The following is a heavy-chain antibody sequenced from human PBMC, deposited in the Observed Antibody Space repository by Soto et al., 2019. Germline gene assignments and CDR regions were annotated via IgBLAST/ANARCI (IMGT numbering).Heavy chain of an antibody. CDR2: IRSEGYGGTT. D-gene: IGHD2-15*01. V-gene: IGHV3-49*03. Sequence: EVQLVESGGGLVQPGRSLRLSCTGSGFTFGDYAMSWFRQAPGKGLEWVGRIRSEGYGGTTEFAASVRGRVTISRDHSKRLAYLQMNSLKSDDTAVYYCTRAMSVRGFCCGSSSQEGLYYFAYWGQGARVTVSS. J-gene: IGHJ4*02. CDR3: TRAMSVRGFCCGSSSQEGLYYFAY. CDR1: GFTFGDYA.